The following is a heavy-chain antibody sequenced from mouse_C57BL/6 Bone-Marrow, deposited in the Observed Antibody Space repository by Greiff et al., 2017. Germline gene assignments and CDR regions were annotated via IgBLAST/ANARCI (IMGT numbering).Heavy chain of an antibody. J-gene: IGHJ2*03. CDR2: INPNNGGT. Sequence: EVQLQQSGPELVQPGASVKISCHASGYTFTDYYMTWVTQSHGKSLEWIGDINPNNGGTSYNQKFKGKATLTVDKSSSTAYMELRSLTSEDSAVYYFASILSLRQGIYFDSWGQGTRAPVSS. V-gene: IGHV1-26*01. CDR3: ASILSLRQGIYFDS. D-gene: IGHD3-2*02. CDR1: GYTFTDYY.